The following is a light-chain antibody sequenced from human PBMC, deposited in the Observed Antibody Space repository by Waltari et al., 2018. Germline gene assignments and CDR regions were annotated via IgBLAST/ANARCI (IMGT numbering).Light chain of an antibody. CDR3: QQYDHYPWT. Sequence: DIQMTQSPSTLSASVGDRVTITCRTSQGISSWLAWYQQTPGKAPKLLIYQASTLESWVPSRFSGSGSGTEFTLTISSLQPDDSATYYCQQYDHYPWTFGQGTKVELK. J-gene: IGKJ1*01. V-gene: IGKV1-5*03. CDR2: QAS. CDR1: QGISSW.